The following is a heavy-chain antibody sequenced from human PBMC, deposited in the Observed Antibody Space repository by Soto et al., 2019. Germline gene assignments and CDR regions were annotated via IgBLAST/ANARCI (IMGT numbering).Heavy chain of an antibody. V-gene: IGHV4-34*01. CDR3: ARGHSYDSRSDY. J-gene: IGHJ4*02. CDR1: GGSFSGYY. CDR2: INHSGST. Sequence: QVQLQQWGAGLLKPSETLSLTCAVYGGSFSGYYWNWIRQPPGKGLEWIGEINHSGSTNYNPSLKSRVTISVDTSKNQFSLKLSSVTAADTAVYYCARGHSYDSRSDYWGQGTLVTVSS. D-gene: IGHD3-22*01.